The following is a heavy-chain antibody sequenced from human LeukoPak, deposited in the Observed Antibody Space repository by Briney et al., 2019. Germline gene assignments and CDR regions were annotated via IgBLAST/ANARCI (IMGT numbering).Heavy chain of an antibody. CDR3: ARQSLDY. D-gene: IGHD5-24*01. CDR1: GGSISSYY. V-gene: IGHV4-59*05. Sequence: SETLSLTCTVSGGSISSYYWSWIRQPPGKGLEWIGSIYYSGSTYYNPSLKSRVTISVDTSKNQFSLKLSSVTAADTAVYYCARQSLDYWGQGTLVTVSS. CDR2: IYYSGST. J-gene: IGHJ4*02.